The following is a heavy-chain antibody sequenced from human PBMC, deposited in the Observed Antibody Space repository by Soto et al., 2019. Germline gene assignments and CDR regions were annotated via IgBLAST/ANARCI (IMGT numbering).Heavy chain of an antibody. J-gene: IGHJ4*02. CDR2: IIAILGTA. V-gene: IGHV1-69*11. D-gene: IGHD1-7*01. Sequence: QVQLVQSGAEVKKPGSSVKVSCKASGGTFSTYAISWVRQAPGQGLEWMGGIIAILGTANYAQKFQGRVTITAAESTSTAYMELSSLRSEDTAVYYGARGRQLELGGFDYWGQGTLVTVSS. CDR1: GGTFSTYA. CDR3: ARGRQLELGGFDY.